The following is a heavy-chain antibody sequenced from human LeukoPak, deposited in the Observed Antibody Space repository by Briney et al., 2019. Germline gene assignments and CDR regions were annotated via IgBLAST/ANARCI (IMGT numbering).Heavy chain of an antibody. CDR3: ARDRGGGDATFDY. D-gene: IGHD2-21*02. CDR1: GFIFSSYS. CDR2: ISSSSSYI. J-gene: IGHJ4*02. Sequence: GGSLRLSCAASGFIFSSYSMNWVRQAPGKGLEWVSSISSSSSYIYYADSVKGRFTISRDNAKNSLYLQMNSLRAEDTAVYYCARDRGGGDATFDYWGQGTLVTVSS. V-gene: IGHV3-21*01.